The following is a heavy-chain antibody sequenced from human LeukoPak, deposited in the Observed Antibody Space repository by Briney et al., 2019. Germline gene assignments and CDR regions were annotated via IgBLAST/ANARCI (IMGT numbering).Heavy chain of an antibody. CDR2: MWNNGSNK. J-gene: IGHJ6*02. Sequence: GRSLRLSCAASEFTFRSYGMHWVRQAPGKGLEWVAVMWNNGSNKYYVDSVKGRFTISRDNSKNTLYLQMNSLRAEDTAVYYCAREGNYYGMDVWGQGTTVTVSS. V-gene: IGHV3-33*01. D-gene: IGHD3-10*01. CDR3: AREGNYYGMDV. CDR1: EFTFRSYG.